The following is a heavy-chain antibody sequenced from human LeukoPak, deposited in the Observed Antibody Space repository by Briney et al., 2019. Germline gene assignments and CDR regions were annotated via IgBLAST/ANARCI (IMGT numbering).Heavy chain of an antibody. V-gene: IGHV4-39*07. D-gene: IGHD3-16*02. J-gene: IGHJ4*02. CDR1: GGSISSSSYY. Sequence: SETLSLTCTVSGGSISSSSYYWGWIRQPPGKGLEWIGSIYYSGSIYNNPSLKSRVTISVDTSKNQFSLKLSSVTAADTAVYYCARDQGLSAFDYWGQGTLVTVSS. CDR3: ARDQGLSAFDY. CDR2: IYYSGSI.